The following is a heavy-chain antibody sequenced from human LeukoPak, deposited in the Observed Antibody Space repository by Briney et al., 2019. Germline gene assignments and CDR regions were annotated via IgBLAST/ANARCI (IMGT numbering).Heavy chain of an antibody. J-gene: IGHJ4*02. CDR2: ISGSSSPI. CDR3: ARVSGSYYFDY. D-gene: IGHD3-10*01. Sequence: GGSLRLSCAASGFTFSSYSMTWVRQAPGKGLEWVSYISGSSSPIYYADSVKGRVTISRDNAKDSLYLQMTSLRDEDTAVYYCARVSGSYYFDYWGQGTLVAVSP. CDR1: GFTFSSYS. V-gene: IGHV3-48*02.